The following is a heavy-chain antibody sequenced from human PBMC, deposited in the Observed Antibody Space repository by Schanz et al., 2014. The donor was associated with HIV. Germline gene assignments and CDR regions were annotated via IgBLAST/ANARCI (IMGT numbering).Heavy chain of an antibody. CDR2: ISYDGTNK. V-gene: IGHV3-30*18. D-gene: IGHD3-22*01. CDR3: AKDRNHYDSRYRGKGNYYYYYGMDV. CDR1: GFTFDSYG. Sequence: QVQLVESGGGVVQPGRSLRLSCAASGFTFDSYGIHWVRQAPGKGLEWVAVISYDGTNKKFADSVKGRFTICRDNSKNTLYLQMKSLRPEDTAVYYCAKDRNHYDSRYRGKGNYYYYYGMDVWGQGTTVTVSS. J-gene: IGHJ6*02.